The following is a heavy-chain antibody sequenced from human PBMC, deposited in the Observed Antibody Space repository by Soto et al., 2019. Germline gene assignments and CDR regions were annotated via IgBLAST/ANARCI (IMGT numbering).Heavy chain of an antibody. J-gene: IGHJ3*02. CDR2: IYYSGST. V-gene: IGHV4-30-4*01. D-gene: IGHD3-22*01. Sequence: SETLSLTCTVSGGSISSGDYYWSWIRQPPGKGLEWIGYIYYSGSTYYNPSLKSRVTISVDTSKNQFSLKLSSVTAADTAVYYCAREVRYYYDSSGYSRRPQAFDIWGQGTMVTVSS. CDR1: GGSISSGDYY. CDR3: AREVRYYYDSSGYSRRPQAFDI.